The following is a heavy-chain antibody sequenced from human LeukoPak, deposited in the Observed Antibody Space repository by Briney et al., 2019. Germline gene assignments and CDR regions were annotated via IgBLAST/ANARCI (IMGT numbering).Heavy chain of an antibody. J-gene: IGHJ4*02. CDR3: ASSNLNGDYDNFY. CDR1: GGSFSGYY. Sequence: SETLSLTCAVYGGSFSGYYWSWIRQPPGKGLEWIGEINHSGSTNYNPSLKSRVTISVDTSKNQFSLKLSSVTAADTAVYYCASSNLNGDYDNFYWGQGTPVTVSS. V-gene: IGHV4-34*01. CDR2: INHSGST. D-gene: IGHD4-17*01.